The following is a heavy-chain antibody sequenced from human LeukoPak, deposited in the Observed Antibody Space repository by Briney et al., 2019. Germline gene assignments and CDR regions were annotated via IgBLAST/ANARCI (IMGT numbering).Heavy chain of an antibody. Sequence: EASVKVSCKASGYTFTSYGISWVRQAPGQGLEWMGWISAYNGNTNYAQKLQGRVTITTDESTSTAYMELSSLRSEDTAVYYCARGLVVEWSGRYYMDVWGKGTTVTVSS. D-gene: IGHD2-15*01. V-gene: IGHV1-18*01. CDR3: ARGLVVEWSGRYYMDV. CDR2: ISAYNGNT. CDR1: GYTFTSYG. J-gene: IGHJ6*03.